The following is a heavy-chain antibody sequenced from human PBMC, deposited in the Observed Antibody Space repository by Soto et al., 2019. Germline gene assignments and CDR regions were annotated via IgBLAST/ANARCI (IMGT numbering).Heavy chain of an antibody. V-gene: IGHV4-31*03. J-gene: IGHJ4*02. CDR1: GGSISSGGYY. CDR2: IYYSGST. Sequence: SETLSLTCTVSGGSISSGGYYWSWIRQHPGKGLEWIGYIYYSGSTYYNPSLKSRVTISVDTSKNQFSLKLSSVTAADTAVYYCARGIAAAGIFYWGQGTLVTVSS. D-gene: IGHD6-13*01. CDR3: ARGIAAAGIFY.